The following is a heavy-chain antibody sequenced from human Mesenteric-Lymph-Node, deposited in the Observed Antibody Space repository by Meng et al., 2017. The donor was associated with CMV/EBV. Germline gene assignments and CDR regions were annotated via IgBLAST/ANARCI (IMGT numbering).Heavy chain of an antibody. CDR3: ARDPKTSSWYHFDS. CDR2: IHSSGAA. CDR1: GGPIYDYF. J-gene: IGHJ4*02. D-gene: IGHD6-13*01. Sequence: SETLSLTCSVSGGPIYDYFWSWIRQPPGKGLEWIAYIHSSGAADYNPSLKSRVSTSVDMSKNQFSLTLTPVTAADTAVYYCARDPKTSSWYHFDSWGQGTLVTVSS. V-gene: IGHV4-59*01.